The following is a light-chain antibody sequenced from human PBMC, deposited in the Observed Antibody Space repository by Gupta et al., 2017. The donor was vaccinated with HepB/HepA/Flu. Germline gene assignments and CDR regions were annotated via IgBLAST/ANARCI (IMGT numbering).Light chain of an antibody. CDR1: QSVTGN. J-gene: IGKJ1*01. CDR2: VAS. CDR3: QHHDYWPRT. V-gene: IGKV3-15*01. Sequence: EIVMTQSPGTLSLSPGESATLSCWASQSVTGNLAWYQQKPGQAPRLLIYVASTRATGIPTRFSGSGSETEFTLTISSLQSGDFGFYYCQHHDYWPRTFGQGTKVEI.